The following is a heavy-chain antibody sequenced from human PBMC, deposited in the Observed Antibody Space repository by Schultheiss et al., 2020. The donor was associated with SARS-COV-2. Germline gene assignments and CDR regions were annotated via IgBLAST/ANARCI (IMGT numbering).Heavy chain of an antibody. CDR1: GFTVSSYS. Sequence: GGSLRLSCAASGFTVSSYSMNWVRQAPGKGLEWVAVISYDGSNKYYADSVKGRFTISRDNSKNTLYLQMNSLRAEDTAVYYCANIVGGYGDYVSDYWGQGTLVTVSS. J-gene: IGHJ4*02. CDR3: ANIVGGYGDYVSDY. CDR2: ISYDGSNK. D-gene: IGHD4-17*01. V-gene: IGHV3-30*18.